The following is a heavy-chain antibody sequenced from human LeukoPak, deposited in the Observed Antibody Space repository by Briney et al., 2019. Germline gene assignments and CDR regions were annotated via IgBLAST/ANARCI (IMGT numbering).Heavy chain of an antibody. D-gene: IGHD3-9*01. CDR2: IYYSGST. J-gene: IGHJ6*03. Sequence: PSETLSLTCTVSGGSLTNNNYYWGWIRQPPGKGLEWIGSIYYSGSTYYNPSLKSRVTMSVDTSKNQFALRVSSVTAADTAVYYCARLLSYDILTDNYYKYYMDVWGKGTTVTVSS. CDR3: ARLLSYDILTDNYYKYYMDV. CDR1: GGSLTNNNYY. V-gene: IGHV4-39*01.